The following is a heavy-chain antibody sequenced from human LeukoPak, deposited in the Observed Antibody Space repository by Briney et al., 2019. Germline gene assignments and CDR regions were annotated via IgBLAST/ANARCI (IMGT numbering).Heavy chain of an antibody. D-gene: IGHD6-19*01. CDR1: GSTFSNSA. CDR2: LSGSGITT. J-gene: IGHJ4*01. Sequence: GGSLRLSCAASGSTFSNSAMGWVRQAPGKGLEWVSTLSGSGITTYYADSVKGRFTISRDNSKNTLYLQMNSLRAEDTAVYYCAKGIYSSGWSYFDYWGHGTLVTVSS. CDR3: AKGIYSSGWSYFDY. V-gene: IGHV3-23*01.